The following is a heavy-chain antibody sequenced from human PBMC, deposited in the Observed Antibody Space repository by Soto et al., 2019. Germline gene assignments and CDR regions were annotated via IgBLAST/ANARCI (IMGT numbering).Heavy chain of an antibody. CDR2: IYYSGST. D-gene: IGHD3-10*01. CDR1: GGSISSSSYY. CDR3: ARQGVYYGSGSYSYWFDP. J-gene: IGHJ5*02. V-gene: IGHV4-39*01. Sequence: SETLSLTCTVSGGSISSSSYYWGWIRQPPGKGLEWIGSIYYSGSTYYNPSLKSRVTISVDTSKNQFSLKLSSVTAADTAVYYCARQGVYYGSGSYSYWFDPWGQGTLVTVSS.